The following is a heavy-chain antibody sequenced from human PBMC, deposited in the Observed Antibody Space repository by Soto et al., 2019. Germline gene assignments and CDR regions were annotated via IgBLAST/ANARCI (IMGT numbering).Heavy chain of an antibody. D-gene: IGHD3-3*01. CDR1: GFTVSSNY. CDR3: ASDHYDLWSGYYPYGMDV. Sequence: GGSLRLSCAASGFTVSSNYMSWVRQAPGKGLEWDSVTYSGASTYYADSVKGRFTISRDNSKYTLYLQMNSLRAEDTAVYYCASDHYDLWSGYYPYGMDVWGQGTTVTVSS. CDR2: TYSGAST. V-gene: IGHV3-53*01. J-gene: IGHJ6*02.